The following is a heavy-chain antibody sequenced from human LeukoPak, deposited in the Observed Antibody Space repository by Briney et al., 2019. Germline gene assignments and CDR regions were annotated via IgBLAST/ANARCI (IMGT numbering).Heavy chain of an antibody. J-gene: IGHJ5*02. Sequence: ASVEVSCKASGYTFTSYAMHWVRQAPGQRLEWMGWINAGNGNTKYSQKFQGRVTITRDTSASTAYMELSSLRSEDTAVYYCARDFMVVPAVPRYNWFDPWGQGTLVTVSS. CDR2: INAGNGNT. D-gene: IGHD2-2*01. CDR1: GYTFTSYA. CDR3: ARDFMVVPAVPRYNWFDP. V-gene: IGHV1-3*01.